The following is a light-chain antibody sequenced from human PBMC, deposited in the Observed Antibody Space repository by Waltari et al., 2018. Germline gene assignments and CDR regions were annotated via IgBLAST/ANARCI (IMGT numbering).Light chain of an antibody. CDR1: QDIDNY. Sequence: DIQMTQSPSSLSASVGDRVTISCQASQDIDNYLNWYQQKPGKAPKLLIYLASKLETGVPSRFSGSGSGSYFTFTISSLQPEDIATYYCQHYDNLLLTFGGGTKVEIK. V-gene: IGKV1-33*01. CDR3: QHYDNLLLT. CDR2: LAS. J-gene: IGKJ4*01.